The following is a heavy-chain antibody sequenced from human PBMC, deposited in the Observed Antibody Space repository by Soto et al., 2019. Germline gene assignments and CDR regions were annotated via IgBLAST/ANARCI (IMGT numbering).Heavy chain of an antibody. D-gene: IGHD5-12*01. Sequence: PGESLKISCKGSGYIFTEYWVGWVRQMPGKGLEWMGIIYPGDSDIRYSPSFQGQVTISVDKSISTAYLQWSSLKASDTAMYYCARKAYSGYEVSYFDHWGQGTLVTVSS. J-gene: IGHJ4*02. CDR2: IYPGDSDI. V-gene: IGHV5-51*01. CDR3: ARKAYSGYEVSYFDH. CDR1: GYIFTEYW.